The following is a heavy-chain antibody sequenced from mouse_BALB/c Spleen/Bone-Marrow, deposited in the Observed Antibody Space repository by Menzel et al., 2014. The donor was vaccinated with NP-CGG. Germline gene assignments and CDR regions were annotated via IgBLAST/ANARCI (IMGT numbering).Heavy chain of an antibody. Sequence: VQLQQSGPDLVKPGASVKMSCKASGYSFTGYFMNWVMQSHGKSLEWIGRTNPDNGDTFYNQKFKGKATLTVDRSSNTAHMDLRSLASEDSAVYYCARSDFYFDYWGQGTTLTVSS. D-gene: IGHD2-13*01. CDR2: TNPDNGDT. V-gene: IGHV1-20*02. CDR1: GYSFTGYF. CDR3: ARSDFYFDY. J-gene: IGHJ2*01.